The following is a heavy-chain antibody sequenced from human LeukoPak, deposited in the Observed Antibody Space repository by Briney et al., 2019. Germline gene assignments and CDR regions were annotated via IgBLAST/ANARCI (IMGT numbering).Heavy chain of an antibody. CDR3: ARVPAYSSGWYPFDY. CDR2: IYTSGST. D-gene: IGHD6-19*01. CDR1: GGSFSSYY. J-gene: IGHJ4*02. Sequence: SETLSLTCAVYGGSFSSYYWSWIRQPAGKGLEWIGRIYTSGSTNYNPSLKSRVTMSVDTSKNQFSLKLSSVTAADTAVYYCARVPAYSSGWYPFDYWGQGTLVTVSS. V-gene: IGHV4-59*10.